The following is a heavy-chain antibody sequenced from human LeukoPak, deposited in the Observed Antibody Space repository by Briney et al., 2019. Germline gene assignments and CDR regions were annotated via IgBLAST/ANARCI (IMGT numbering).Heavy chain of an antibody. CDR1: GGSISSYY. Sequence: SETLSLTCTVSGGSISSYYWSWIRQPPGKGLEWIGYIYYSGSTDHNPSFKSRVTMSVDTSKNQFSLKLSSVTAADTAVYHCARLTGNNWFDPSGQGTLVTVSS. V-gene: IGHV4-59*01. J-gene: IGHJ5*02. D-gene: IGHD1-20*01. CDR2: IYYSGST. CDR3: ARLTGNNWFDP.